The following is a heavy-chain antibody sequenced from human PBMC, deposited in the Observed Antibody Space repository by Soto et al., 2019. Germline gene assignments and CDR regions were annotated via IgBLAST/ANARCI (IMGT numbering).Heavy chain of an antibody. V-gene: IGHV3-23*01. CDR2: ISGSGGST. Sequence: GGSLRLSCAASGFTFSGYAMSWVRQAPGKGLEWVSAISGSGGSTYYADSVKGRFTISRDNSKNTLYLQMNSLRAEDTAVYYCAKEGSGDYVWGSYRYTWDYWGQGTLVTVSS. D-gene: IGHD3-16*02. CDR1: GFTFSGYA. CDR3: AKEGSGDYVWGSYRYTWDY. J-gene: IGHJ4*02.